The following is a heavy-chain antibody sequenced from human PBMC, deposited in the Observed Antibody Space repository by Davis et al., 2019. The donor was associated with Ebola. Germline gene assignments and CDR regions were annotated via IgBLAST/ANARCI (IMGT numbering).Heavy chain of an antibody. D-gene: IGHD6-19*01. Sequence: GESLKISCKGSGYSFTSYWIGWVRQMPGKGLEWMGIIYPGDSDTRYSPSFQGQVTISADKSISTAYLQWSSLKASDTGKYYCARQAVAGTDAFDIWGQGTMVTVS. CDR1: GYSFTSYW. J-gene: IGHJ3*02. CDR3: ARQAVAGTDAFDI. V-gene: IGHV5-51*01. CDR2: IYPGDSDT.